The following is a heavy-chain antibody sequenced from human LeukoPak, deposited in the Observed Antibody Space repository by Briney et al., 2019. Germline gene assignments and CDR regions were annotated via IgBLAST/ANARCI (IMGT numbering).Heavy chain of an antibody. V-gene: IGHV1-8*03. D-gene: IGHD2-2*01. CDR1: GYTFTSYD. J-gene: IGHJ5*02. CDR2: MSPNGGNT. CDR3: ARGLRGYCSGTTCLDWFDP. Sequence: ASVKVSCKTSGYTFTSYDINWVRQATGQGLEWMGWMSPNGGNTDYAQKFQGRVTITRNTSISTAYMELSSLTSEDTAVYYCARGLRGYCSGTTCLDWFDPWGQGTLVTVSS.